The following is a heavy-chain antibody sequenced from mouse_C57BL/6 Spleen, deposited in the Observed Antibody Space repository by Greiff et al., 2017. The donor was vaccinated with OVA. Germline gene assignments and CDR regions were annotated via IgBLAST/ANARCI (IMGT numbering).Heavy chain of an antibody. Sequence: EVMLVESGGGLVQPGGSLSLSCAASGFTFTDYYMSWVRQPPGKALEWLGFIRNKANGYTTEYSASVKGRFTISRDNSQSILYLQMNALRAEDSATYYCARWGYGNYGAYWGQGTLVTVSA. V-gene: IGHV7-3*01. D-gene: IGHD2-1*01. J-gene: IGHJ3*01. CDR2: IRNKANGYTT. CDR1: GFTFTDYY. CDR3: ARWGYGNYGAY.